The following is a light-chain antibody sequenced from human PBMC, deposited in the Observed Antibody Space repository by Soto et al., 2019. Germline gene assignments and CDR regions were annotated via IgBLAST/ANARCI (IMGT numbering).Light chain of an antibody. Sequence: QSALTQPASVSGSPGQSITISCTRSSTDFDNYNLVSWYQHCPDKAPKLIIYEGTKRPSEISDRFSGSESDTTASLIISGLQPEDEADYYCSSYAGSSARVVFGGGTKVTVL. CDR3: SSYAGSSARVV. V-gene: IGLV2-23*01. J-gene: IGLJ2*01. CDR1: STDFDNYNL. CDR2: EGT.